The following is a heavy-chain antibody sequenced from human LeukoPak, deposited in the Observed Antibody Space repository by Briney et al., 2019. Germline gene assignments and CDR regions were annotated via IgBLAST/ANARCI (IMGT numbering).Heavy chain of an antibody. D-gene: IGHD3-10*01. Sequence: GASVKVSCKASGYTFTSYDINWVRQATGQGLEWMGWMNPNSGNTGYAQKLQGRVTMTRNTSISTAYMELSSLRSEDTAVYYCARSPTYYYGSGSYYWFDPWGQGTLVTVSS. CDR1: GYTFTSYD. CDR2: MNPNSGNT. V-gene: IGHV1-8*01. J-gene: IGHJ5*02. CDR3: ARSPTYYYGSGSYYWFDP.